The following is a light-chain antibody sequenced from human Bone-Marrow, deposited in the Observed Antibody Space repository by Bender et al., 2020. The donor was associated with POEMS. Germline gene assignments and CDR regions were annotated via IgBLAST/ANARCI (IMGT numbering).Light chain of an antibody. Sequence: QSVLTQPPSASGTPGQRVTISCSGGSSNIGAHAVNWYQHLPGTAPKLLIYSSHRRPSEVPDRFSGSRSGTSASLAISGLQSEDAADYDCAVWDDSLNGWVFGGGTKLTVL. CDR3: AVWDDSLNGWV. CDR1: SSNIGAHA. V-gene: IGLV1-44*01. CDR2: SSH. J-gene: IGLJ3*02.